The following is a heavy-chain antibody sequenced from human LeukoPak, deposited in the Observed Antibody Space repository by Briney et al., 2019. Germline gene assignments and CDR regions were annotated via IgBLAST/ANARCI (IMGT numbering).Heavy chain of an antibody. CDR3: AKVGRVVVAATDSATDAFDI. Sequence: PGRSLRLSCAASGFTFSSYGMHWVRQAPGKGLEWVAVIWYDGSNKYYADSVKVRFTISRDNSKNTLYLKMNSLRAEDTAVYYCAKVGRVVVAATDSATDAFDIWGQGTMVTVSS. CDR2: IWYDGSNK. D-gene: IGHD2-15*01. J-gene: IGHJ3*02. V-gene: IGHV3-33*06. CDR1: GFTFSSYG.